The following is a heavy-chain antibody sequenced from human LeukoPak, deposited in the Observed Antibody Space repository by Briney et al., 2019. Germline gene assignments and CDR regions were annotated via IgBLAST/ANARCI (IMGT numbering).Heavy chain of an antibody. CDR1: AFTFSGYA. Sequence: GRSLRLSCSPASAFTFSGYAMHWVRQAPAKGLEWLAFISYDGNTKYYADSVKGRFTVSRDNSKNTLYLQMDSLRTEDTAFYYCAREYYGEQHWGQGTLVTVSS. CDR3: AREYYGEQH. V-gene: IGHV3-30-3*01. D-gene: IGHD1/OR15-1a*01. J-gene: IGHJ4*02. CDR2: ISYDGNTK.